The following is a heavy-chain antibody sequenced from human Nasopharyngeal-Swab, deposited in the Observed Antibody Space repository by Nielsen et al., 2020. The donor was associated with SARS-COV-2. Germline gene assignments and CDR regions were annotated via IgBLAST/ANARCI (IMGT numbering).Heavy chain of an antibody. CDR1: GFTFSSYS. D-gene: IGHD2-2*01. CDR2: ISRSSSYI. Sequence: GESLKLSCAASGFTFSSYSMNWVRQAPGKGLEWVSSISRSSSYIYYADSVKGRFNISRDNAKNSRYLQMNSLRAEDTAVYYCARDFGFCSSTSCALLTFDYWGQGTLVTVSS. CDR3: ARDFGFCSSTSCALLTFDY. V-gene: IGHV3-21*01. J-gene: IGHJ4*02.